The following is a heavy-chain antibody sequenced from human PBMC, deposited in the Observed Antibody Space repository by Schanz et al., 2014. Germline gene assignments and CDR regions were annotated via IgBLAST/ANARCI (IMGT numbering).Heavy chain of an antibody. CDR3: ARDRGHVEQRVVEWYDAMDA. J-gene: IGHJ6*02. CDR1: GYTFTNYG. Sequence: QVRLVQSGAELKMPGATVKVSCETSGYTFTNYGVSWVRQAPGQGLEWMGRINVYNGDTKFAKTYQGRMSLARGPPTSTSYMELRSLTSRDTGVYYCARDRGHVEQRVVEWYDAMDAWGQGTTVAVSS. V-gene: IGHV1-18*01. D-gene: IGHD3-3*01. CDR2: INVYNGDT.